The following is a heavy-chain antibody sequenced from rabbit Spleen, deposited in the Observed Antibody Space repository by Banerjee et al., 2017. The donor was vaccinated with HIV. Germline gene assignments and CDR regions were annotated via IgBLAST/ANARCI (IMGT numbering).Heavy chain of an antibody. J-gene: IGHJ4*01. CDR3: ATYVDYDGDFNL. D-gene: IGHD2-1*01. CDR2: IDTGFGGTT. CDR1: GFTIISSYY. Sequence: QEQLEESGGGLVHPEGSLTLACTASGFTIISSYYMCWVRQAPGKGLEWIACIDTGFGGTTYSASWAKGRFTISKTSSTTVTLQMTSLTAADTATYFCATYVDYDGDFNLWGQGTLVTVS. V-gene: IGHV1S45*01.